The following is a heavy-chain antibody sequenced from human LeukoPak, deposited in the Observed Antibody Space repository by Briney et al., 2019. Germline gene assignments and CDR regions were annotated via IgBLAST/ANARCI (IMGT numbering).Heavy chain of an antibody. J-gene: IGHJ4*02. D-gene: IGHD3-3*01. V-gene: IGHV4-4*07. CDR1: GGSISSYY. CDR2: IYTSGST. CDR3: ARGTYYDFWSGYYFDY. Sequence: PSETLSLTCTVSGGSISSYYWSWIRQPAGKGLEWIGRIYTSGSTNYNPSLKSRVTMSVDTSKNQFSLKLSSVTAADTAVYYCARGTYYDFWSGYYFDYWGQGTLVTVSS.